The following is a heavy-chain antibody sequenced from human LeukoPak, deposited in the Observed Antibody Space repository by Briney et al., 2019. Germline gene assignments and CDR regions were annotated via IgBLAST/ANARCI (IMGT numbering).Heavy chain of an antibody. V-gene: IGHV3-30*02. D-gene: IGHD6-19*01. CDR1: GFSFSSYG. Sequence: GGSLRLSCAGSGFSFSSYGMHWVRQAPGKGLEWMAFIRSDGSNKYYADSVKGRFTISRDNSKNTLCLQMNSLRAEATAVYYCAKPAISSSGWYYDYWGQGTLVTVSS. CDR3: AKPAISSSGWYYDY. CDR2: IRSDGSNK. J-gene: IGHJ4*02.